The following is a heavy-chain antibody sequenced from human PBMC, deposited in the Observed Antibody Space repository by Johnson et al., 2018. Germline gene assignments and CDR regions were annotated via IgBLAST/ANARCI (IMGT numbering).Heavy chain of an antibody. Sequence: VQLQESGGGLVQPGGSLRLSCAASGLIFGDFWMSWVRQAPGRGLEWVAYINQDGSEQYYMDYMKGRFTISRDNARDSLYLQMNSLRDEDTAVYYCARGHKGLGVWGQGTTVTVSS. CDR3: ARGHKGLGV. CDR1: GLIFGDFW. J-gene: IGHJ6*02. V-gene: IGHV3-7*01. CDR2: INQDGSEQ.